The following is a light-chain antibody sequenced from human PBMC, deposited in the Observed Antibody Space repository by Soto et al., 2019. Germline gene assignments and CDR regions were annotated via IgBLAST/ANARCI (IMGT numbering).Light chain of an antibody. J-gene: IGKJ5*01. CDR3: PQFNSYPPSVT. V-gene: IGKV1-13*02. Sequence: AIQLTQSPSSLSASVGDRVTITCRASQGISSALAWYQQKQGKAPKLLIYDASSLESGVPSRFSGSRSGTDFTLTISSLQPEDFATYYCPQFNSYPPSVTFGQGTRLEIK. CDR1: QGISSA. CDR2: DAS.